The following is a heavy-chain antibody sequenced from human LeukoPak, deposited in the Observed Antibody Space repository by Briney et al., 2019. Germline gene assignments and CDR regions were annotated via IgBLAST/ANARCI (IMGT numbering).Heavy chain of an antibody. CDR3: AKGQQLVPAIFQH. CDR2: ISSSGSTI. Sequence: KPGGSLRLSCAASGFTFSDYYMSWIRQAPGKGLEWVSYISSSGSTIYYADSVKGRFTISRDNAKNSLYLQMNSLRAEDTAVYYCAKGQQLVPAIFQHWGQGTLVTVSS. CDR1: GFTFSDYY. J-gene: IGHJ1*01. D-gene: IGHD6-13*01. V-gene: IGHV3-11*01.